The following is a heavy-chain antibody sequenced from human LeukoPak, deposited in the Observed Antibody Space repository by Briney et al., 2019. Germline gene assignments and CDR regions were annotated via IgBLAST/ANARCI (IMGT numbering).Heavy chain of an antibody. Sequence: ASVKVSCKASGYTFTSYGISWVRQAPGQGLEWMGWISAYNGNTNYAQKLQGRVTMTTDTSTSTAYMELRSLRSDDTAVYYCARDCPSGTRLIPKDYTNYPLDYWGQGTLFTVSS. CDR2: ISAYNGNT. CDR1: GYTFTSYG. V-gene: IGHV1-18*01. CDR3: ARDCPSGTRLIPKDYTNYPLDY. J-gene: IGHJ4*02. D-gene: IGHD4-11*01.